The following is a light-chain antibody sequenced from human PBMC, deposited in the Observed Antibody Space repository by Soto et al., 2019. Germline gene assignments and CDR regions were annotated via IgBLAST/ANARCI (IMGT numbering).Light chain of an antibody. CDR3: SSYTSSSTLV. CDR2: EVS. Sequence: QSALTQPASVSGSPGQSITISCTGTSSDVGGYNYVSWYQQHPGKAPKLMIYEVSNRPSGVSNRFSGSKSGNTASLTISGIQAEEEADSYCSSYTSSSTLVFGTGTKLTVL. J-gene: IGLJ1*01. CDR1: SSDVGGYNY. V-gene: IGLV2-14*01.